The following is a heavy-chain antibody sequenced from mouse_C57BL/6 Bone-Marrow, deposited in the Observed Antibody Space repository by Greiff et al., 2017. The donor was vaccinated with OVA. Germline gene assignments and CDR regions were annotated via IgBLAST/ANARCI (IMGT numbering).Heavy chain of an antibody. CDR1: GFTFSDYS. D-gene: IGHD1-1*01. V-gene: IGHV5-16*01. CDR3: ESGDYGSSYPYFDY. J-gene: IGHJ2*01. Sequence: EVKLVESEGGLVQPGSSMKLSCTASGFTFSDYSMAWVRQVPEKGLEWVANINYDGSSTYYLDSLKSRFIISRDNAKNILYLQMSSLKSEDTATYYCESGDYGSSYPYFDYWGQGTTLTVSS. CDR2: INYDGSST.